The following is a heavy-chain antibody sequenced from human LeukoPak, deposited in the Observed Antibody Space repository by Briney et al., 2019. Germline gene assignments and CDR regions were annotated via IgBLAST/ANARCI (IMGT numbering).Heavy chain of an antibody. CDR3: VKGYCSSISCYGDY. CDR1: GFTFSSYA. J-gene: IGHJ4*02. V-gene: IGHV3-64D*09. Sequence: GGSLRLSCSASGFTFSSYAMHWVRQAPGEGLEYVSAISSNGGSTYYADSVKGRFTISRDNSKNTLYLQMSSLRAEDTAVYYCVKGYCSSISCYGDYWGQGSLVTFSS. CDR2: ISSNGGST. D-gene: IGHD2-2*01.